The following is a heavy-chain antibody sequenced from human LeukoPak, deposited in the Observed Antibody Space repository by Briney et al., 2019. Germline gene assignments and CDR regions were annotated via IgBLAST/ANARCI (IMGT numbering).Heavy chain of an antibody. J-gene: IGHJ5*02. Sequence: ASVKVSCKASGYTFTGYYIHWVRQAPGQGLEWMGWISPNSGATNYAQKFQGRVTMTRDTSISTAYMELTRLTSDDTAVYYCARVVCSNINCYDASFDPWGQGTLVTVSS. CDR2: ISPNSGAT. V-gene: IGHV1-2*02. CDR3: ARVVCSNINCYDASFDP. CDR1: GYTFTGYY. D-gene: IGHD2-2*01.